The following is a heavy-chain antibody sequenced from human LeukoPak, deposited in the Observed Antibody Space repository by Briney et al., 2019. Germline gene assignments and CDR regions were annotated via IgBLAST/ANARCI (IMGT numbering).Heavy chain of an antibody. J-gene: IGHJ6*02. CDR2: IYTSGST. CDR3: ARRAILTGYYIGMDV. V-gene: IGHV4-4*07. CDR1: GGSISSYY. D-gene: IGHD3-9*01. Sequence: PSETLSLTCTVSGGSISSYYWSWIRQPAGKGLEWIGRIYTSGSTNYNPSLKSRVTISVDTSKNQFSLKLSSVTAADTAVYYCARRAILTGYYIGMDVWGQGTTVTVSS.